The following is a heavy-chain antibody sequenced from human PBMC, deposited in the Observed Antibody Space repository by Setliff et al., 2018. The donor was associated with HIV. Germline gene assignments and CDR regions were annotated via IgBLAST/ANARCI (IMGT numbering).Heavy chain of an antibody. D-gene: IGHD3-22*01. V-gene: IGHV1-69*13. CDR3: ARARGIIATFDY. CDR2: IITILGTT. Sequence: SVKVSCKASGGTFSSYAISWVRQAPGQGLEGMGGIITILGTTQFAQKFKGRLTITADESTSTAYMELSSLKSEDTAVYYCARARGIIATFDYWGQGTLVTVSS. CDR1: GGTFSSYA. J-gene: IGHJ4*02.